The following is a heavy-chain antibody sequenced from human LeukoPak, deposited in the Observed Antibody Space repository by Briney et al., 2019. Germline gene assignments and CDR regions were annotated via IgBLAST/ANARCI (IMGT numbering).Heavy chain of an antibody. CDR2: INSDWSIT. J-gene: IGHJ6*02. V-gene: IGHV3-74*01. CDR3: ARDAVDTANAV. D-gene: IGHD5-18*01. CDR1: GFTFTTYW. Sequence: GGSLRLSCAASGFTFTTYWMHWVRQAPGKGLVWVSHINSDWSITSYADSVKGRFTISRDNAKNTLYLQMNSLRAEDTAVYYCARDAVDTANAVWGQGTTVTVSS.